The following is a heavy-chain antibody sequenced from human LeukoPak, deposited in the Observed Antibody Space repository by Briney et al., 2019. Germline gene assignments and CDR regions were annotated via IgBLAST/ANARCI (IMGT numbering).Heavy chain of an antibody. V-gene: IGHV3-49*04. D-gene: IGHD2-15*01. J-gene: IGHJ4*02. Sequence: PGGSLRLSCTGSGFTFGDYGMSWVRQAPGKGLEWVGFIRGKAYGGTTEYAASVKGRFTISRDDSKSIAYLQMNSLKTEDTAVYYCTRPRYCSGGSCYFDYWGQGTLVTVSS. CDR2: IRGKAYGGTT. CDR3: TRPRYCSGGSCYFDY. CDR1: GFTFGDYG.